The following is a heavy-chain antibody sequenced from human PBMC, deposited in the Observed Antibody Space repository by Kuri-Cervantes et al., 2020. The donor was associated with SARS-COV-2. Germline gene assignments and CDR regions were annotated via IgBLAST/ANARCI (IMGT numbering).Heavy chain of an antibody. CDR3: ARGRAGVAGRYDY. Sequence: SETLSLTCTVSGGSISSSSYYWGWIRQPPGKGLEWVGSIYYSGSTNYNPSLKSRVTRSIDTSNNQFSLKPSSVTAADTAVYYCARGRAGVAGRYDYWGQGTLVTVSS. D-gene: IGHD6-19*01. CDR1: GGSISSSSYY. CDR2: IYYSGST. V-gene: IGHV4-39*07. J-gene: IGHJ4*02.